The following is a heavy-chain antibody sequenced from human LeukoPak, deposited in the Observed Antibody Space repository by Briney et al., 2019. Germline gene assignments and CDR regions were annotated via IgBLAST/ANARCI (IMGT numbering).Heavy chain of an antibody. Sequence: ASVKVSCKVSGYTLTELSMHWVRQAPGKGLEWMGGFDPKDGETIYEQKFQGRVTMTEDTSTDTAYMELSSLRSEDTAVYYCATAGYDILTGYSYYGMDVWGQGTTVTVSS. CDR3: ATAGYDILTGYSYYGMDV. J-gene: IGHJ6*02. V-gene: IGHV1-24*01. D-gene: IGHD3-9*01. CDR2: FDPKDGET. CDR1: GYTLTELS.